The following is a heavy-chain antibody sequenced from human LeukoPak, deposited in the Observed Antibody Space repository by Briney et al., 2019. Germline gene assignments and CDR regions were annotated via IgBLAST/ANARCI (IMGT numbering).Heavy chain of an antibody. CDR2: ISSSSSYI. Sequence: GGSLRLSCAASGFTFSSYSMNWVRQAPGKGLEWVSSISSSSSYIYYADSVKGRFTISRDNAKNSLYLQMNSLRAEDTAVYYCAKDLPVTTGTYYYYGMDVWGQGTTVTVSS. J-gene: IGHJ6*02. V-gene: IGHV3-21*04. D-gene: IGHD1-1*01. CDR1: GFTFSSYS. CDR3: AKDLPVTTGTYYYYGMDV.